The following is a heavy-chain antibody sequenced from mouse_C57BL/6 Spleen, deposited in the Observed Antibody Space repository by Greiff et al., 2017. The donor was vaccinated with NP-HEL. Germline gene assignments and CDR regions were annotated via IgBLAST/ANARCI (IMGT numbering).Heavy chain of an antibody. CDR1: GYTFTSYW. CDR3: ARGNPTWFAY. V-gene: IGHV1-52*01. Sequence: VQLQQPGAELVRPGSSVKLSCKASGYTFTSYWMHWVKQRPIQGLEWIGNIDPSDSETHYNQKFKDKATLTVDKSSSTAYMPLSSLTSEDSAVYYCARGNPTWFAYWGQGTLVTVSA. J-gene: IGHJ3*01. CDR2: IDPSDSET.